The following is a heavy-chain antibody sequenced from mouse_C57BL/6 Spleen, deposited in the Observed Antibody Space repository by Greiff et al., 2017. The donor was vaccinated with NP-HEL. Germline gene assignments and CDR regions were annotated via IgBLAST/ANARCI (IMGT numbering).Heavy chain of an antibody. J-gene: IGHJ2*01. CDR3: ARDYSNHEGFDY. CDR1: GYSITSGYY. D-gene: IGHD2-5*01. V-gene: IGHV3-6*01. Sequence: EVKLQESGPGLVKPSQSLSLTCSVTGYSITSGYYWNWIRQFPGNKLEWMGYISYDGSNNYNPSLKNRISITRDTSKNQFFLKLNSVTTEDTATYYCARDYSNHEGFDYWGKGTTLTVSS. CDR2: ISYDGSN.